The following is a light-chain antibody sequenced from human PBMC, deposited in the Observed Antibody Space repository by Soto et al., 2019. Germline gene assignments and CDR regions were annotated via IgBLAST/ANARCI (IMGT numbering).Light chain of an antibody. V-gene: IGLV6-57*01. CDR2: QDN. Sequence: NFMLTQPHSVSESPGKTVPISCTRSSASIASNFVQWSQQRPGSSPTTVIYQDNQRPSGVPHRFSGSIDRSSNSASLTISGLRTEDEADYYCQSYDESSHVFGTGTKLTVL. J-gene: IGLJ1*01. CDR1: SASIASNF. CDR3: QSYDESSHV.